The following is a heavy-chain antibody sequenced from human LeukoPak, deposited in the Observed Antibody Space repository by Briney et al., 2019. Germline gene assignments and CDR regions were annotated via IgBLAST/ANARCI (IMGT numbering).Heavy chain of an antibody. CDR1: GYTFTGYY. V-gene: IGHV1-2*02. Sequence: ASVKVSCTASGYTFTGYYMHWVRQAPGQGLEWMGWINPNSGGTNYAQKFQGRVTMTRDTSISTAYMELSRLRSDDTAVYYCARASSSWYVPASFDYWGQGTLVTISS. J-gene: IGHJ4*02. CDR3: ARASSSWYVPASFDY. D-gene: IGHD6-13*01. CDR2: INPNSGGT.